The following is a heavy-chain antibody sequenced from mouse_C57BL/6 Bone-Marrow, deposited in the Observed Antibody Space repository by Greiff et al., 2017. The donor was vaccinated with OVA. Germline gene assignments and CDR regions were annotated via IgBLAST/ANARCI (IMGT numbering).Heavy chain of an antibody. CDR1: GFSFNTYA. J-gene: IGHJ3*01. V-gene: IGHV10-1*01. Sequence: EVKLMESGGGLVQPKGSLKLSCAASGFSFNTYAMNWVRQAPGQGLEWVGRIRSKSNNYATYYADSVKDRFTISRDDSESMLYLQMNNLKTEATARDYYVRLRNGMAYWGQGTLVTVSA. CDR3: VRLRNGMAY. CDR2: IRSKSNNYAT.